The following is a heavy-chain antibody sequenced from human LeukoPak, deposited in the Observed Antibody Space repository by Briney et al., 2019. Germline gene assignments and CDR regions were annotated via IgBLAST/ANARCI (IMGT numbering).Heavy chain of an antibody. D-gene: IGHD1-14*01. Sequence: PGGSLRLSCVASANYWMHWVRQAPGKGLVWVSHINSDGSWTSYADSVKGRFTISKDNAKNTVYLQMNSLRAEDTAVYHCASTNYRGGTTGYNWFDPWGQGTLVTVSS. V-gene: IGHV3-74*01. CDR2: INSDGSWT. J-gene: IGHJ5*02. CDR3: ASTNYRGGTTGYNWFDP. CDR1: ANYW.